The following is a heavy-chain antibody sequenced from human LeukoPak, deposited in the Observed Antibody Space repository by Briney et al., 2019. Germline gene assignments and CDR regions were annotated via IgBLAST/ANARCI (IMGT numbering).Heavy chain of an antibody. CDR3: AKQQRAAVADDLDY. V-gene: IGHV3-48*03. D-gene: IGHD6-19*01. CDR1: GFTFSSYE. J-gene: IGHJ4*02. CDR2: ISSSGSTI. Sequence: GGSLRLSCAASGFTFSSYEMNWVRQAPGKGLEWVSYISSSGSTIYYADSVKGRFTISRDNAKNSLYLQMNSLRAEDTAVYYCAKQQRAAVADDLDYWGQGTLVTVSS.